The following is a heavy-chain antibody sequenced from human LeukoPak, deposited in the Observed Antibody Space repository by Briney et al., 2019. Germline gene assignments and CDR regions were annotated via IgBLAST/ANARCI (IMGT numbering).Heavy chain of an antibody. CDR3: ARDWGYGSVKFDY. D-gene: IGHD3-10*01. Sequence: ASVKVSCKASGYTFTGYYMHWVRQAPGQGLEWMGRINPNSGGTNYAQKFQGRVTMTRDTSISTAYMELSRRRSDDTAVYYCARDWGYGSVKFDYWGQGTLVTVSS. CDR2: INPNSGGT. J-gene: IGHJ4*02. V-gene: IGHV1-2*06. CDR1: GYTFTGYY.